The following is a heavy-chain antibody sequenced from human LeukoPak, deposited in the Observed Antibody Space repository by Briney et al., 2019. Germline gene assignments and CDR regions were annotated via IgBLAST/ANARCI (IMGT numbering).Heavy chain of an antibody. D-gene: IGHD3-22*01. CDR1: GDSVSSNSAA. CDR2: TYYRSKWYN. J-gene: IGHJ4*02. Sequence: SQTLSLTCVISGDSVSSNSAAWNWIRQSPSRGLEWLGRTYYRSKWYNDYAVSVRSRITINPDTSKNQFSLQLSSVTPEDTAVYYCARGYYDSSGYYRFDYWGQGNLVTVSS. CDR3: ARGYYDSSGYYRFDY. V-gene: IGHV6-1*01.